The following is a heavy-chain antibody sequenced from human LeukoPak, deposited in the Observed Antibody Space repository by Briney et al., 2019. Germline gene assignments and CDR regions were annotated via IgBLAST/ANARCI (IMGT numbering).Heavy chain of an antibody. V-gene: IGHV5-51*01. CDR1: GYSFINYW. J-gene: IGHJ5*02. CDR2: IYPGNSDT. Sequence: GESLKISCKASGYSFINYWIGWVRQMPGKGLEWMGIIYPGNSDTRYGPSFQGQVTISADKSISTAYLQWSSLKASDTAMYYCARLGATIPGLATQFDPWGQGTLVTVSS. D-gene: IGHD6-13*01. CDR3: ARLGATIPGLATQFDP.